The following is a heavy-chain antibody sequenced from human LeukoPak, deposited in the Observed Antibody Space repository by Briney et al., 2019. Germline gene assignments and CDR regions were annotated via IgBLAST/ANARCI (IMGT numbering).Heavy chain of an antibody. CDR3: ARLYYYDSSGYQNDAFDI. J-gene: IGHJ3*02. Sequence: SETLSLTCTVSGGSISSSSYYWGWIRQPPGKGLEWIGSIYYSGSTYYNPSLKSRVTISSDTSKNQFSLKLSSVTAADTAVYYCARLYYYDSSGYQNDAFDIWGQGTMVTVSS. V-gene: IGHV4-39*01. D-gene: IGHD3-22*01. CDR1: GGSISSSSYY. CDR2: IYYSGST.